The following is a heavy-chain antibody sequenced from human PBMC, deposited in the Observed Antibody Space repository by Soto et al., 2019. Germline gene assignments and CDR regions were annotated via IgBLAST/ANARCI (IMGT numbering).Heavy chain of an antibody. CDR1: EFSFSSYA. D-gene: IGHD3-9*01. CDR3: ARTFDTITYYFDY. V-gene: IGHV3-30-3*01. J-gene: IGHJ4*02. Sequence: PGGSLRLSCAASEFSFSSYAMHWIRQAPGKGLEWVAVISFDGNIIHYADSVKGRFIISRDNSKNTLYLQMHSLSGEDTAVYYCARTFDTITYYFDYWGQGTLVTVS. CDR2: ISFDGNII.